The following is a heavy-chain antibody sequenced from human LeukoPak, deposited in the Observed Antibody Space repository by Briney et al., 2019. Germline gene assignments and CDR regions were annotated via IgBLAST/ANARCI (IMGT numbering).Heavy chain of an antibody. CDR2: IKSKADGGTT. Sequence: SGGSLRLSCAASGFAFSNAWMSWVRQAPGKGLEWVGRIKSKADGGTTDYAAPVKGRFTISRDDSKNTLYLQMNSLKTADTAVYYCTTDNWYYDFWSGYYTGNYWGQGTLVTVSS. CDR1: GFAFSNAW. J-gene: IGHJ4*02. V-gene: IGHV3-15*01. CDR3: TTDNWYYDFWSGYYTGNY. D-gene: IGHD3-3*01.